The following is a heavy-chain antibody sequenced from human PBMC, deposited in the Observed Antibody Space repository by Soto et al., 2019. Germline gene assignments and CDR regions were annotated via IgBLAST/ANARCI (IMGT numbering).Heavy chain of an antibody. D-gene: IGHD4-17*01. CDR2: ISGHNGNT. Sequence: QVQLVQSGTELKKPGASVKVSCKASGYTFSSYGISWLRQARGQGLGGMGWISGHNGNTNYAQKFRDRVTMTTDTSTSTVYMELWSLRSDDTAVYYCASEEWTTVTTIDSCGQGTLVTVSS. CDR3: ASEEWTTVTTIDS. J-gene: IGHJ4*02. V-gene: IGHV1-18*01. CDR1: GYTFSSYG.